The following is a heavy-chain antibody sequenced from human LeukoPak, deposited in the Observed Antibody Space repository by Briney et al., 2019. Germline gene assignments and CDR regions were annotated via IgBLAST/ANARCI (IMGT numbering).Heavy chain of an antibody. CDR3: ATGGHYDSSGYYFENDY. Sequence: SVKVSCKASGGTFSSYAISWVRQAPGQGLEWMGRIIPILGIANYAQKFQGRVTMTRDTSTSTVYMELSSLRSEDTAVYYCATGGHYDSSGYYFENDYWGQGTLVTVSS. D-gene: IGHD3-22*01. J-gene: IGHJ4*02. CDR1: GGTFSSYA. V-gene: IGHV1-69*04. CDR2: IIPILGIA.